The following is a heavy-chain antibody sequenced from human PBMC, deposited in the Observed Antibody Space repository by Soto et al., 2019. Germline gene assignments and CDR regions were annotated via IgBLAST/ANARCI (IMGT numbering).Heavy chain of an antibody. J-gene: IGHJ4*02. CDR1: GYAFTTYG. V-gene: IGHV1-18*01. Sequence: QVHLVRSGAEMKKPGASVKVSCKGSGYAFTTYGITLVRQAPGQGLEWMGWISAHNGNTNYAQKLQGRVTVTRDTSTSTAYMELRSLRSDATAVYYCARGRYGDYWGQGALVTVSS. CDR3: ARGRYGDY. D-gene: IGHD1-1*01. CDR2: ISAHNGNT.